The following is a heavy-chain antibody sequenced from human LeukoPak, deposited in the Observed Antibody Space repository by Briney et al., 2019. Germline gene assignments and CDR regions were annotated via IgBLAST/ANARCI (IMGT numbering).Heavy chain of an antibody. CDR3: ASDRDSSTWSYY. CDR1: GLSVSAYY. Sequence: QPGGSLRLSCAASGLSVSAYYMSWVRRAPGKGLEWVSVIESGGSGGSTYYADSVKGRFTISRDNSKNTLFLQMNSLRAEDTAVYYCASDRDSSTWSYYWGQGTLVTVSS. V-gene: IGHV3-53*01. J-gene: IGHJ4*02. CDR2: IESGGSGGST. D-gene: IGHD6-13*01.